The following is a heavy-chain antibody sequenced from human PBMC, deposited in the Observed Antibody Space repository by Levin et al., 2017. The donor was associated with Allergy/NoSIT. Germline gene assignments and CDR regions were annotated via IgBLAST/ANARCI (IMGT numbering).Heavy chain of an antibody. D-gene: IGHD3-9*01. CDR2: ISAYNGNT. J-gene: IGHJ5*02. Sequence: GESLKISCKASGYTFTSYGISWVRQAPGQGLEWMGWISAYNGNTNYAQKLQGRVTMTTDTSTSTAYMELRSLRSDDTAVYYCARTGYDILTGYPIGWFDPWGQGTLVTVSS. V-gene: IGHV1-18*01. CDR1: GYTFTSYG. CDR3: ARTGYDILTGYPIGWFDP.